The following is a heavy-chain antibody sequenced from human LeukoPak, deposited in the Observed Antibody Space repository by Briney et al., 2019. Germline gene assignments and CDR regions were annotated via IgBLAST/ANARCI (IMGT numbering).Heavy chain of an antibody. Sequence: SEALSLTCTVSGGSISSYYWNWIRQPPGKGLEWIGYISYSGSTNYNPSLKSRVTISVDTSKNQFSLKLSSVTAADTAVYYCASFGYGAPFDYWGQGTLVTVSS. D-gene: IGHD4-17*01. J-gene: IGHJ4*02. CDR2: ISYSGST. CDR3: ASFGYGAPFDY. V-gene: IGHV4-59*01. CDR1: GGSISSYY.